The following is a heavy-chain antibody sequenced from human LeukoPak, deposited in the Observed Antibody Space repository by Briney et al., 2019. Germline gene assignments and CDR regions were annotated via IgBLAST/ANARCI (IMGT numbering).Heavy chain of an antibody. D-gene: IGHD6-13*01. Sequence: ASAKVSCKASGGTFSSYAISWVRQAPGQGLEWMGRIIPILGIANYAQKFQGRVTITADKSTSTAYMELSSLRSEDTAVYYCASGEGYSSSSDYWGQGTLVTVSS. CDR1: GGTFSSYA. V-gene: IGHV1-69*04. J-gene: IGHJ4*02. CDR2: IIPILGIA. CDR3: ASGEGYSSSSDY.